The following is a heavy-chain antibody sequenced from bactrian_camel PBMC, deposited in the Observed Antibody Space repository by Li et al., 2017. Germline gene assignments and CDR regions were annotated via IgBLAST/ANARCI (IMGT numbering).Heavy chain of an antibody. D-gene: IGHD1*01. V-gene: IGHV3S53*01. J-gene: IGHJ4*01. Sequence: HVQLVESGGGSVQAGASLRLSCAASGYIISTGCMGWFRQAPGKNREGVAHIGSDGSASYSDSVKGRFTISRDNANNTLNLQMDSLKPEDTAMYYCAARTCWPNEYHVWGQGTQVTVS. CDR1: GYIISTGC. CDR2: IGSDGSA. CDR3: AARTCWPNEYHV.